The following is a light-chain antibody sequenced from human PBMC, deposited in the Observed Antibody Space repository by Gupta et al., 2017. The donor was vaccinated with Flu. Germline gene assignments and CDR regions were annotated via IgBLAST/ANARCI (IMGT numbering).Light chain of an antibody. CDR3: SAYTGSVTV. CDR1: SSDVGAYNY. CDR2: EVS. Sequence: QSALTQPASVPGSPGQSITISCTGTSSDVGAYNYVSWYQQHPGKAPKLVIYEVSYRPAGISDRFSGSKSANTASLTISGLQADDEADYYCSAYTGSVTVFGGGTKLTVL. J-gene: IGLJ3*02. V-gene: IGLV2-14*01.